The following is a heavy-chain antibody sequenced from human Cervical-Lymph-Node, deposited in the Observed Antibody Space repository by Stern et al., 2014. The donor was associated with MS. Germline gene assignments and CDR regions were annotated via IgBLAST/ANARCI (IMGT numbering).Heavy chain of an antibody. CDR3: ARDHREIRYFDWGGLYFYGLDV. CDR1: GYTFTNYA. Sequence: QVQLVQSGAELKKPGASVKVSCKAAGYTFTNYAIHWVRQAPGPRLEWMGWINAANGDTQFSQTFQDRVTITRDTSASTAYMELGSLKSEDTAVYFCARDHREIRYFDWGGLYFYGLDVWGQGTTVTVSS. D-gene: IGHD3-9*01. V-gene: IGHV1-3*01. J-gene: IGHJ6*02. CDR2: INAANGDT.